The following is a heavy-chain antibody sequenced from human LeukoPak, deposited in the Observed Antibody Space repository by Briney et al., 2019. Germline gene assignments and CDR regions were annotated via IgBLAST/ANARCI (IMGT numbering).Heavy chain of an antibody. J-gene: IGHJ4*02. Sequence: GGSLRLSCAASGFSFSIYWMNWVRQAPGKGLEWVANIKQDGSEKYYVDSVKGRFTISRDNAKNSLYLQMNSLRAEDTAVYYCARVSSLVGATGVWGQGTLVTVSS. CDR2: IKQDGSEK. V-gene: IGHV3-7*01. CDR1: GFSFSIYW. CDR3: ARVSSLVGATGV. D-gene: IGHD1-26*01.